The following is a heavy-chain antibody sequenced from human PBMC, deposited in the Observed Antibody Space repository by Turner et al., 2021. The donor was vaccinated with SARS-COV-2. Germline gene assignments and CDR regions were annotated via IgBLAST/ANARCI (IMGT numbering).Heavy chain of an antibody. D-gene: IGHD1-1*01. CDR3: ARDKRYSIDY. J-gene: IGHJ4*02. V-gene: IGHV3-13*04. Sequence: EVQLVESGGGLVQPGGSLRLSCAASGFTFSNYDMHWVRQATGKGLEWVSAVGTAGDTYYPGSVKGRFTISRENGKNSLYLQMNSLRAGDTAVYYCARDKRYSIDYWGQGTLVTVSS. CDR1: GFTFSNYD. CDR2: VGTAGDT.